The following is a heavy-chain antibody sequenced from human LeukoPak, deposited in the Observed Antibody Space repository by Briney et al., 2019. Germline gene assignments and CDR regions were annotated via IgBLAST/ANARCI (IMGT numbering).Heavy chain of an antibody. CDR3: ARVPITMVRGVTSPHFDY. CDR2: INPKNGGT. D-gene: IGHD3-10*01. J-gene: IGHJ4*02. CDR1: GYTFPGHH. Sequence: GASVKVSCKASGYTFPGHHIHWVRQAPGQGLEWMGWINPKNGGTNYAQKFQGRVTMTRDTSISTAYMELSRLRSDDTAVYYCARVPITMVRGVTSPHFDYWGQGTLVTVSS. V-gene: IGHV1-2*02.